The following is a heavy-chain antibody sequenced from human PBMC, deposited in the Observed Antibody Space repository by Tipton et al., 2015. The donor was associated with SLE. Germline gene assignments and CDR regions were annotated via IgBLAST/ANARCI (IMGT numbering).Heavy chain of an antibody. Sequence: SLRLSCAASGFTFSSYAMSWVRQAPGKGLEWVSLIYSGGSSTYYADSVKGRLTISRDNSKNTLYLQMNSLSAEDTAVYYCAKDCRWGALDIWGQGTMVTVSS. V-gene: IGHV3-23*03. CDR1: GFTFSSYA. CDR2: IYSGGSST. CDR3: AKDCRWGALDI. J-gene: IGHJ3*02. D-gene: IGHD7-27*01.